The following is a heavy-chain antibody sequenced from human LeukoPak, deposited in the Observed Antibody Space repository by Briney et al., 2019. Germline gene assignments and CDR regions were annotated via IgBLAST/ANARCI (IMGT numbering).Heavy chain of an antibody. V-gene: IGHV3-33*01. D-gene: IGHD3-16*02. CDR2: IWYDGSNK. Sequence: GGSLRLSCAASGFTFSSYGMHWVRQAPGPGLEWVAVIWYDGSNKYYADSVKGRFTISRDNSKNTLYLQMNSLRAEDTAVYYCARDDRESFDYWGQGTLVTVSS. CDR3: ARDDRESFDY. J-gene: IGHJ4*02. CDR1: GFTFSSYG.